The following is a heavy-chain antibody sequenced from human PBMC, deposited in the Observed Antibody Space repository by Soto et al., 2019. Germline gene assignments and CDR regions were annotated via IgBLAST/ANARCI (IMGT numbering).Heavy chain of an antibody. Sequence: EVQLVESGGGLVQPGGSLRLSCAASGFTVSSSYMTWVRQAPGEGLEWVSIIYSGGNTYYADSLKDRFTISRDNSKNTVYIQMNRLRPDDTAVYYCARGYWLDPWGHGTLVTVSS. CDR2: IYSGGNT. V-gene: IGHV3-66*01. J-gene: IGHJ5*02. CDR1: GFTVSSSY. CDR3: ARGYWLDP.